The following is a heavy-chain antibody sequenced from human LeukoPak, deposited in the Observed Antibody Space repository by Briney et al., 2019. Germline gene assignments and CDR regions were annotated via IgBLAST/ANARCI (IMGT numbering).Heavy chain of an antibody. CDR1: GYTFTSYD. J-gene: IGHJ6*02. CDR2: MNPNSGNT. D-gene: IGHD6-13*01. V-gene: IGHV1-8*03. CDR3: ARDPPEIAAAGGLYGMDV. Sequence: GASVKVSCKASGYTFTSYDINWVRQATGQGLEWMGWMNPNSGNTGYAQKFQGRVTITRNTSISTAYMELSSLRSEDTAVYYCARDPPEIAAAGGLYGMDVWGQGTTVTVSS.